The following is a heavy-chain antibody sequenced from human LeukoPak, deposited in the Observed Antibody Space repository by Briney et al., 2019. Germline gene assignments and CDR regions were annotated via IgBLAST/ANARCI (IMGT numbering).Heavy chain of an antibody. J-gene: IGHJ4*02. D-gene: IGHD2-21*02. V-gene: IGHV3-23*01. CDR2: ISGSGGST. Sequence: PGGSLRLSCAASGFTFSSYAMSWVRQAPGKGLEWVSAISGSGGSTYCADSVKGRFTISRDNSKNTLYLQMNSLRAEDTAVYYCAKEKDFVVVTAYDYWGQGTLVTVSS. CDR1: GFTFSSYA. CDR3: AKEKDFVVVTAYDY.